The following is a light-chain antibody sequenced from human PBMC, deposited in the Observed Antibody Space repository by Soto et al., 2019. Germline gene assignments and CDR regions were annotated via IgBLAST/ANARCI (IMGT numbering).Light chain of an antibody. Sequence: EIVLTQSPGSLSLSPGEGATLSCRASQSVSSSYLAWYQQKPGQAPRLLIYGASSRATGIPDRFSGSGSGKDFTLTISRLEPEDFAVYYCQQYGSSITFGQGTRLEIK. J-gene: IGKJ5*01. CDR3: QQYGSSIT. CDR2: GAS. CDR1: QSVSSSY. V-gene: IGKV3-20*01.